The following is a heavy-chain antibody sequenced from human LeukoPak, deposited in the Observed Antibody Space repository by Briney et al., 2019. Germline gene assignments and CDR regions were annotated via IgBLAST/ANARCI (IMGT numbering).Heavy chain of an antibody. Sequence: GASVKVSCKASGGTFSSYAISWVRQAPGQGLEWMGGIIPIFGTANYAQKFQGRVTITADESTSTAYMELSSLRSEDTAVYYCASYGLREAYYYYYGMDVWGRGTTVTVSS. D-gene: IGHD4-17*01. J-gene: IGHJ6*02. CDR1: GGTFSSYA. CDR3: ASYGLREAYYYYYGMDV. CDR2: IIPIFGTA. V-gene: IGHV1-69*13.